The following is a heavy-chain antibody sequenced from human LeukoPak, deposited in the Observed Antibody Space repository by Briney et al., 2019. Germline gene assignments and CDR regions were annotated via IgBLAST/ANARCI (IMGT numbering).Heavy chain of an antibody. D-gene: IGHD2-21*01. CDR2: IRYDGSNK. J-gene: IGHJ3*02. V-gene: IGHV3-30*02. CDR1: GFTFSSYG. CDR3: AKDSVAYCGGDCYSGAFDI. Sequence: GGSLRLSCAASGFTFSSYGMHWVRQAPGKGLEWVAFIRYDGSNKYYADSVKGRFTISRDNSKNTLYLQMNSLRAEDTAVYYCAKDSVAYCGGDCYSGAFDIWGQGTMVTVSS.